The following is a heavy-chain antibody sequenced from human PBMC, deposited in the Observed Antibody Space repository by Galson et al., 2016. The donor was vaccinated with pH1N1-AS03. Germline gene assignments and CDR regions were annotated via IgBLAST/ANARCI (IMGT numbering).Heavy chain of an antibody. D-gene: IGHD5-18*01. V-gene: IGHV3-64D*06. J-gene: IGHJ3*02. CDR1: GFTFRTFS. Sequence: SLRLSCAASGFTFRTFSIYWVRQAPGKGLEYVSGISDNGINTYYADPVKARFTISRDKSKNTVYLQMSSLRTEDTAVYYCIKEGIRLQSRRSDAFDIWGRGTMVTVSS. CDR2: ISDNGINT. CDR3: IKEGIRLQSRRSDAFDI.